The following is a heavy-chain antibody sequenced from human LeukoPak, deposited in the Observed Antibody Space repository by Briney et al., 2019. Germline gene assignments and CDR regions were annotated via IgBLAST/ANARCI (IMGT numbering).Heavy chain of an antibody. CDR3: ARDQYGMVPPDY. Sequence: SETLSLTCTVSGGSISSYYWSRIRQPPGKGLEWIGYIYYSGSTNYNPSLKSRVTISVDTSKNQFSLKLNSVTAADTAVYYCARDQYGMVPPDYWGQGTLVTASS. CDR1: GGSISSYY. CDR2: IYYSGST. J-gene: IGHJ4*02. D-gene: IGHD2-8*01. V-gene: IGHV4-59*01.